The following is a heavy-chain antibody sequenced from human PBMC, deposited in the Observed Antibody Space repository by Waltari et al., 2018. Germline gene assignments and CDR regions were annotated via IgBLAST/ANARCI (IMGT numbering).Heavy chain of an antibody. J-gene: IGHJ5*02. Sequence: QLQLQESGPGLVKPSETLSLTCSVSGASISSSNYYWGWIRQPPGKGLGWIGSMFNGGSTYYNPALKSRCTISVDTSKNQFSLRLNSVTAADTAIYYCARHGYSGGWFDPWGQGTLVTVSS. CDR1: GASISSSNYY. CDR2: MFNGGST. CDR3: ARHGYSGGWFDP. D-gene: IGHD4-17*01. V-gene: IGHV4-39*01.